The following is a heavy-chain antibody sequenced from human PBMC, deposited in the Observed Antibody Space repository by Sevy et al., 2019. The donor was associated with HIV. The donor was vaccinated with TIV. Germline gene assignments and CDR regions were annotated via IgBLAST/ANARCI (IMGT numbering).Heavy chain of an antibody. Sequence: GGSLRLSCAASGFSFSSYGMHWVRQAPGKGLEWVALIWFDGSNSYYADSVKGRFTISRDTSKNTVYLQMNSLRAEDTAVYYCAGDHECYDDGDYGPIFFPDYWGQGNLVTVSS. D-gene: IGHD4-17*01. CDR1: GFSFSSYG. CDR3: AGDHECYDDGDYGPIFFPDY. V-gene: IGHV3-33*01. J-gene: IGHJ4*02. CDR2: IWFDGSNS.